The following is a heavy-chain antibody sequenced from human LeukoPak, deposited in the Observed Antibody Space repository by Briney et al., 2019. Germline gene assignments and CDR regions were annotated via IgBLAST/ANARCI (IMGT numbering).Heavy chain of an antibody. Sequence: KPSETLSLTCTASGGSTSSSSFYWGWIRQPPGKGLECIGRISYSGRTYYNPSLQSRVTISVDTSKNQFSLRLTSVTAADTAVFYCARGNGSGSPIDYWGQGTLVTVSS. CDR3: ARGNGSGSPIDY. V-gene: IGHV4-39*07. J-gene: IGHJ4*02. CDR2: ISYSGRT. D-gene: IGHD3-10*01. CDR1: GGSTSSSSFY.